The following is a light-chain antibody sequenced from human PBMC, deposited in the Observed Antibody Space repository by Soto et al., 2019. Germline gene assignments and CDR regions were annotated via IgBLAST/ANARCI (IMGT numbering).Light chain of an antibody. Sequence: AIQMTQSPSSLSASVGDRVTITCRASQIIRKDLAWYQQKPGKAPKLLIFDASSLQSGVPSRFSGSGSDRDVTLTISSLQPEDFATYFCLQDFNYPLTFGQGTKLEIK. CDR3: LQDFNYPLT. V-gene: IGKV1-6*01. CDR1: QIIRKD. CDR2: DAS. J-gene: IGKJ2*01.